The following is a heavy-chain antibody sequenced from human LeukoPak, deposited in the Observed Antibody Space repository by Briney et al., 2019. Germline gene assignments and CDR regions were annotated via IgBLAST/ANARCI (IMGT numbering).Heavy chain of an antibody. CDR2: ISSSSSYI. CDR3: ARAYRAALVYWFDP. CDR1: GFTFSTYS. V-gene: IGHV3-21*01. D-gene: IGHD3-16*01. J-gene: IGHJ5*02. Sequence: GGSLRLSCAASGFTFSTYSMNWVRQAPGKGLEWVSSISSSSSYIYYADSVKGRFTISRDNAKNSLYLQMNSLRAEDTAVYYCARAYRAALVYWFDPWGQGTLVTVSS.